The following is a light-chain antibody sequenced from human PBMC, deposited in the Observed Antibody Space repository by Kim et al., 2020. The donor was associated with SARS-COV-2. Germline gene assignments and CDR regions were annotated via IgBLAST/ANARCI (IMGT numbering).Light chain of an antibody. V-gene: IGKV3-11*01. CDR1: QSVNSY. CDR2: DAS. CDR3: QQRSNWPQIT. J-gene: IGKJ4*01. Sequence: EIVLTQSPATLSLSPGERATLSCRASQSVNSYLAWYQQKPGQAPRLLIYDASNRATGIPARFSGSGSGTDFTLTISSLEPEDFAVYYCQQRSNWPQITYDGETKVDIK.